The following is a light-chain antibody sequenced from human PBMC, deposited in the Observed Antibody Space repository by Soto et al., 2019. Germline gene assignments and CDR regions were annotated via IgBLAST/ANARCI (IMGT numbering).Light chain of an antibody. CDR3: QSYDSCLSGDI. Sequence: ALTQPVSGTRSPGQSISISCTGSSANIGAGYDVHWYQQLPATAPQLIIYGNSNRPPGAPDRFSVATAGTSASLAITRLQAEDEADYFCQSYDSCLSGDIFGTGTKATV. J-gene: IGLJ1*01. CDR2: GNS. CDR1: SANIGAGYD. V-gene: IGLV1-40*01.